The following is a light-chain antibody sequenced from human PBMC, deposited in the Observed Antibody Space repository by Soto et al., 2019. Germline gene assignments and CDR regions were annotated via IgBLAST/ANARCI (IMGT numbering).Light chain of an antibody. J-gene: IGLJ1*01. CDR2: SNN. Sequence: QSVLAQPTSASGTPGQRVTISCSGSNSNIGSNTVNWYQQLPGAAPKLLIYSNNQRPSGVPDRFSGSKSGTSASLAISGLQSEGEADYYCAAWDDSLSGYVFGTGTKATVL. V-gene: IGLV1-44*01. CDR3: AAWDDSLSGYV. CDR1: NSNIGSNT.